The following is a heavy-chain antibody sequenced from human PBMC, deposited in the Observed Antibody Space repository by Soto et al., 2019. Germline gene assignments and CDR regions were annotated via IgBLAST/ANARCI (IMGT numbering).Heavy chain of an antibody. V-gene: IGHV4-38-2*02. D-gene: IGHD3-16*01. Sequence: SETLSLTCTVSNYSISIGYYCGWIRQSPGEGLEWIVSMYHSGTTYYNPSLKSRVTISIDTSKNQFSLKLTSVTSADTAVYFCARVAFGPIDYWGQGTLVTVSS. CDR3: ARVAFGPIDY. J-gene: IGHJ4*02. CDR2: MYHSGTT. CDR1: NYSISIGYY.